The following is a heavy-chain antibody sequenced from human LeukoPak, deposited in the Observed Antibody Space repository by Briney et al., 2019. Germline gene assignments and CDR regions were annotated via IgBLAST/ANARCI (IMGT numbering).Heavy chain of an antibody. D-gene: IGHD2-2*02. CDR1: SFTFSSYN. J-gene: IGHJ4*02. Sequence: PGGSLRLSCAASSFTFSSYNMNWVRQAPGKGLEWVSSISSSGSYIYYRDSVKGRFTISRDNAKNSLYLQMNSLRVEDTAVYYCAREIVVVPAAIPYFDYWGQGTLVTVSS. CDR2: ISSSGSYI. V-gene: IGHV3-21*01. CDR3: AREIVVVPAAIPYFDY.